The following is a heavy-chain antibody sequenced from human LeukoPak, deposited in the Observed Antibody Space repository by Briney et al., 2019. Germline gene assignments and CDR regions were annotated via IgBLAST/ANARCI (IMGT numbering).Heavy chain of an antibody. V-gene: IGHV3-7*01. CDR2: IKQDGSDK. J-gene: IGHJ4*02. D-gene: IGHD3-16*02. Sequence: GGSLRLSCVASGFMFSSYWMSWVRQAPGKGLEWVANIKQDGSDKYHVDSVKGRFTISRDNAKNSLYLQMNSLRAEDTAVYYCARDLTFGGVISDYWGQGTLVTVSS. CDR3: ARDLTFGGVISDY. CDR1: GFMFSSYW.